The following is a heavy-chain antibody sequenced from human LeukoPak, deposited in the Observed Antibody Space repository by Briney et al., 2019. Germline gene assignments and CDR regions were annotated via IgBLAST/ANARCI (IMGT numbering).Heavy chain of an antibody. CDR3: ARTVLRFLEWLLKRDAFDI. CDR2: INHSGST. V-gene: IGHV4-34*01. D-gene: IGHD3-3*01. Sequence: SETLSLTCAVYGGSFSGYYWSWIRQPPGKGLEWIGEINHSGSTNYNPSLKSRVTISVDTSKNQFSLKLSSVTAAGTAVYYCARTVLRFLEWLLKRDAFDIWGQGTMVTVSS. CDR1: GGSFSGYY. J-gene: IGHJ3*02.